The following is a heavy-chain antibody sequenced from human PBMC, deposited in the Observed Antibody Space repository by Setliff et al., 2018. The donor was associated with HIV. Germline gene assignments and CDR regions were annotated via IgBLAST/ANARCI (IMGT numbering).Heavy chain of an antibody. CDR3: ARARLQGIVTAVGPRGNCLDP. J-gene: IGHJ5*02. CDR1: GYSFINYG. CDR2: ISAYTGHT. V-gene: IGHV1-18*01. D-gene: IGHD1-26*01. Sequence: ASVKVSCKASGYSFINYGISWVRQAPGQGPEWMGWISAYTGHTDYAPRLLGRVTVTTDTSTITAYMELRSLTSDDTAVYYCARARLQGIVTAVGPRGNCLDPWGQGTRVTVS.